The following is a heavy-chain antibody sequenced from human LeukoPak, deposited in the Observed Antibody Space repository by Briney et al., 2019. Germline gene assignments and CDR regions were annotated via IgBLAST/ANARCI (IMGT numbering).Heavy chain of an antibody. CDR2: ISESGANT. Sequence: PGGSLRLSCTASGFTFSNYAMTWVRQAPGKGLEWVSSISESGANTHYADSVKGRFTISRDNSKSTLFLQMNSLRAEDAAVYYCARQFITGGRGQGTLVTVTS. V-gene: IGHV3-23*01. CDR3: ARQFITGG. CDR1: GFTFSNYA. J-gene: IGHJ4*02. D-gene: IGHD7-27*01.